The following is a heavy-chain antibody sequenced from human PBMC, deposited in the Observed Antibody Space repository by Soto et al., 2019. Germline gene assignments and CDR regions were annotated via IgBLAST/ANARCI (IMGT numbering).Heavy chain of an antibody. CDR3: ARGYCSGGSCYRY. CDR1: GGSISSSSYY. D-gene: IGHD2-15*01. CDR2: IYYSGST. V-gene: IGHV4-39*01. J-gene: IGHJ4*02. Sequence: SETLSLTCTVSGGSISSSSYYWGWIRQPPGKGLEWIGSIYYSGSTYYNPSLKSRVTISVDTSKNQFSLKLSSVTAADTAVYYCARGYCSGGSCYRYWGQGSQVTVPS.